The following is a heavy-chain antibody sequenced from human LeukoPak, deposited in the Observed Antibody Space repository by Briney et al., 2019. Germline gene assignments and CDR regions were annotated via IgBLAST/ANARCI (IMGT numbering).Heavy chain of an antibody. D-gene: IGHD2-2*02. CDR2: ISAYNGNT. V-gene: IGHV1-18*01. J-gene: IGHJ6*03. CDR3: ARAVGYCSSTSCYTESYYYYMDV. Sequence: GASVKVSCKASGYTFTSYGISWVRQAPGQGLEWMGWISAYNGNTNYAQKLQGRVTMTTDTSTSTAYMELRSLRSDDTAVYYCARAVGYCSSTSCYTESYYYYMDVWGKGTTVTVSS. CDR1: GYTFTSYG.